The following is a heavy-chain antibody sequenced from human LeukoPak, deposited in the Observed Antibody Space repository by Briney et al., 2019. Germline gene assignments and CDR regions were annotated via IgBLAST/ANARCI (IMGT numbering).Heavy chain of an antibody. CDR3: ARDLDGYTRYDY. D-gene: IGHD3-9*01. J-gene: IGHJ4*02. CDR2: IYYSGTT. Sequence: SETLSLTCTVSGGSISSGGYWSWIRQLPGKGLEWIGYIYYSGTTYYNPSLKSRVSISVDTSKNQFSLKLSSVTVADTAVYYRARDLDGYTRYDYWGQGTLVTVSS. V-gene: IGHV4-31*03. CDR1: GGSISSGGY.